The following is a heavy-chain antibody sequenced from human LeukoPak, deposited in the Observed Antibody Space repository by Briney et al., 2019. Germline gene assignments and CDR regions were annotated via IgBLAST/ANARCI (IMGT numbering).Heavy chain of an antibody. V-gene: IGHV3-23*01. CDR2: ITGSGTNT. CDR3: VKDPSGVDP. Sequence: GGSLRLSCAASQFTFRNYAMSWVRQAPGKGLEWVAAITGSGTNTYYSDSVKGRFVISRDNSKNTPFLYVNNLRAEDTAVYYCVKDPSGVDPWGQGTLVTVSS. J-gene: IGHJ5*02. CDR1: QFTFRNYA.